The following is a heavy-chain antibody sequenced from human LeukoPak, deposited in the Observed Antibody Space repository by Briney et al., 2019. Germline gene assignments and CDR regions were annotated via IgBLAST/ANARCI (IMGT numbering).Heavy chain of an antibody. J-gene: IGHJ4*02. CDR3: ARVVNTAMGLEY. D-gene: IGHD5-18*01. CDR1: GGTFSSYA. V-gene: IGHV1-69*01. CDR2: IIPIFGTA. Sequence: ASVKVSCKASGGTFSSYAISWVRQAPGQGLEWMGGIIPIFGTANYAQKFQGRVTITADESTSTAYMELSSLRSEDTAVYYCARVVNTAMGLEYWGQGTLVTVSS.